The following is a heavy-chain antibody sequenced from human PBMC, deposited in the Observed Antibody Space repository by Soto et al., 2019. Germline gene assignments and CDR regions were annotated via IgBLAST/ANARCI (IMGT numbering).Heavy chain of an antibody. CDR3: AKLISGDSGYFDY. CDR2: IRDSGVRT. CDR1: GFTFGSYA. V-gene: IGHV3-23*01. Sequence: PGGSLRLSCAASGFTFGSYAMSWVRQAPGKGLEWVSGIRDSGVRTHYADSVKGRFTISRDNSKNTLYLQMNSLRAEDTAVYYCAKLISGDSGYFDYWGQGTLVTVSS. J-gene: IGHJ4*02. D-gene: IGHD2-21*02.